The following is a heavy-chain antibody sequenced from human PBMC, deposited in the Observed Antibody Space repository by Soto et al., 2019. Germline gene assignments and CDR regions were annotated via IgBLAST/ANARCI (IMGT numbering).Heavy chain of an antibody. Sequence: GASVKVSCKASGYTFSSYGISWVRQAPGQGLEWMGWISDYNGNTNYAQKLQGRVTMTTDTSTSTAYMELRSLRSDDTAVYYCARWGIGYSGCEWADYWGQGTLVTVSS. CDR3: ARWGIGYSGCEWADY. J-gene: IGHJ4*02. CDR1: GYTFSSYG. V-gene: IGHV1-18*01. CDR2: ISDYNGNT. D-gene: IGHD5-12*01.